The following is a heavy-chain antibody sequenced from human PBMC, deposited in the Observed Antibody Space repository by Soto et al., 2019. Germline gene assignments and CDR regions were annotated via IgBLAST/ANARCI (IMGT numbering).Heavy chain of an antibody. J-gene: IGHJ4*02. D-gene: IGHD3-9*01. CDR1: GFTFSNAW. CDR3: LRRTYYDILTGYFADY. CDR2: IKSKTDGGTT. Sequence: GGSLRLSCAASGFTFSNAWMNWVRQAPGKGLEWVGRIKSKTDGGTTDYAAPVKGRFTISRDDSKNTLYLQMNSLKTEDTAVYYCLRRTYYDILTGYFADYWGQGTLVTVSS. V-gene: IGHV3-15*07.